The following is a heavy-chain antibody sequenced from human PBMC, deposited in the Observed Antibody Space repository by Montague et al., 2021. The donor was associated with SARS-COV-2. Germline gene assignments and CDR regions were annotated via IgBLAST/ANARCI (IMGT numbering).Heavy chain of an antibody. Sequence: SLRLSCAASEFTFNIYAMHGVRQAPGKGLEWVAVISYDGSNEHYADSVKGRSTISRDNSKNTVYLRMDSLRAEDTGVYYCARDGDLSGYSATNGLDVWGQGTTVTVSS. D-gene: IGHD3-22*01. V-gene: IGHV3-30*04. J-gene: IGHJ6*02. CDR3: ARDGDLSGYSATNGLDV. CDR2: ISYDGSNE. CDR1: EFTFNIYA.